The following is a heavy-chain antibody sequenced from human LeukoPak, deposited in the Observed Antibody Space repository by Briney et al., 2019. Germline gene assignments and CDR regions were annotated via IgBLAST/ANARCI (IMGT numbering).Heavy chain of an antibody. J-gene: IGHJ6*03. CDR2: IIPIFGTA. CDR3: ARAGAPGGVGAPLGNYYYYMDV. CDR1: GGTFSSYA. Sequence: GASVKVSCKASGGTFSSYAISWVRQAPGQGLEWMGGIIPIFGTANYAQKFQGRVTITADESTSTAYMELSSLRSEDTAVYYCARAGAPGGVGAPLGNYYYYMDVWGKGTTVTVSS. D-gene: IGHD1-26*01. V-gene: IGHV1-69*13.